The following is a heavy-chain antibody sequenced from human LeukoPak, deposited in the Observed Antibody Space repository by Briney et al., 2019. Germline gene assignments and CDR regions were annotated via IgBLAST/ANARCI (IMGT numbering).Heavy chain of an antibody. J-gene: IGHJ4*02. V-gene: IGHV3-21*01. CDR3: ARRSPNYYFDY. CDR1: GFTFNNAW. Sequence: GGSLRLSCAASGFTFNNAWMSWVRQAPGKGLEWVSTIGGGGESTYYADSVKGRFTISRDNAKNSLYLQMNSLRAEDTAVYYCARRSPNYYFDYWGQGTPVTVSS. CDR2: IGGGGEST.